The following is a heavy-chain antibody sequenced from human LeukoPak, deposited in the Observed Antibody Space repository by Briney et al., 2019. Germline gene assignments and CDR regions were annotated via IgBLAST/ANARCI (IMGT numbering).Heavy chain of an antibody. V-gene: IGHV3-30-3*01. D-gene: IGHD3-22*01. CDR2: ISYDGSNR. CDR3: ARGRYYDSSGYGAFDI. CDR1: GFTFSSYA. J-gene: IGHJ3*02. Sequence: GGSLRLSCAASGFTFSSYAMHWVRQAPGKGLEWVAVISYDGSNRYYADSVKGRFTISRDNSKNTLYLQMNSLRAEDTAVYYCARGRYYDSSGYGAFDIWGQGTMVTVSS.